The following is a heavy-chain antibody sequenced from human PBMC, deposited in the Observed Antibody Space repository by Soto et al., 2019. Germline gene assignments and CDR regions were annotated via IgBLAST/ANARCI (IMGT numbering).Heavy chain of an antibody. J-gene: IGHJ6*02. CDR2: IIPIFGTA. D-gene: IGHD1-26*01. CDR1: GGTFSSYA. V-gene: IGHV1-69*13. CDR3: ARGGGSYNYYYYGMDV. Sequence: GASVKVSCKASGGTFSSYAISWVRQAPGQGLEWMGGIIPIFGTANYAQKFQGRVTITADESTSTAYMELSSLRSEDTAVYYCARGGGSYNYYYYGMDVWGQGTTVTVSS.